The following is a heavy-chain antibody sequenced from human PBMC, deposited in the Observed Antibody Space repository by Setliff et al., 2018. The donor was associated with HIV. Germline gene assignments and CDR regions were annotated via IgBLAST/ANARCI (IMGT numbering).Heavy chain of an antibody. V-gene: IGHV4-39*07. J-gene: IGHJ4*02. CDR3: ERADDSSSWFLFDF. CDR2: IYYSGST. Sequence: SETLSLTCTVSGGSITSSSNYWGWIRQPPGKGLEWIGSIYYSGSTNYKPSLKSRVTISVDTSKNQFSLKLTSVTAADTAIYYCERADDSSSWFLFDFWGQGTLVTVS. CDR1: GGSITSSSNY. D-gene: IGHD6-13*01.